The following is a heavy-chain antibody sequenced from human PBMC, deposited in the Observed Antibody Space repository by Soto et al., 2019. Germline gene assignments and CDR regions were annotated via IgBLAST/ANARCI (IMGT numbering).Heavy chain of an antibody. CDR2: ISGSGGST. D-gene: IGHD2-2*01. V-gene: IGHV3-23*01. Sequence: HPGGSLRLSCAASGFTFSSYAMSWVRQAPGKGLEWVSAISGSGGSTYYADSVKGRFTISRDNSKNTLYLQMNSLRAEDTAVYYCAKLPILRYCSSTSCPTIDYWGQGTLVTVSS. J-gene: IGHJ4*02. CDR3: AKLPILRYCSSTSCPTIDY. CDR1: GFTFSSYA.